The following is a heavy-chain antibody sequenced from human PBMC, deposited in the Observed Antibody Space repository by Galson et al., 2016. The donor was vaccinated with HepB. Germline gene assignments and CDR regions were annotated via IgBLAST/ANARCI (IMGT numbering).Heavy chain of an antibody. CDR3: TTDSDPRSSYYYYYYTMDV. CDR2: VKSKTDGGAI. J-gene: IGHJ6*04. Sequence: SLRLSCAVSGFTFRNVWMSWVRQAPGKGLECVGRVKSKTDGGAIDYAAPVKGRFTISRDDSKNTLYLQMNSLKSEETAIYYCTTDSDPRSSYYYYYYTMDVWGKGTTVTVSS. CDR1: GFTFRNVW. V-gene: IGHV3-15*01. D-gene: IGHD6-19*01.